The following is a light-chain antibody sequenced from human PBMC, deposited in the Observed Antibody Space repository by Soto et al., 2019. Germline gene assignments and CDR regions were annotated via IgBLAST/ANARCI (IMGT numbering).Light chain of an antibody. V-gene: IGKV3-11*01. CDR1: QSVSSL. CDR3: QHRFNWPFT. J-gene: IGKJ3*01. CDR2: DAS. Sequence: EIVLTQSPATLSFSPGERATLSCRASQSVSSLLAWYQQKPGQAPRLLIYDASNRATGIPARFSGSGSGTDFTLTISSLEPEDFAVYYCQHRFNWPFTFGPGTKVDIK.